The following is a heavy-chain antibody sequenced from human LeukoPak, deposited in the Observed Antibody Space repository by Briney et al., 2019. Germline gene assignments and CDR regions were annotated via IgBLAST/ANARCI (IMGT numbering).Heavy chain of an antibody. V-gene: IGHV1-69*13. D-gene: IGHD6-19*01. CDR1: GGTFSSYA. CDR2: IIPIFGTA. CDR3: ARAVAGSPNYYYYGMDV. J-gene: IGHJ6*02. Sequence: SVKVSCKASGGTFSSYAISWVRQAPGQGLEWMGGIIPIFGTANYAQKFQGRVTVTADESTSTAYMELSSLRSEDTAVYYCARAVAGSPNYYYYGMDVWGQGTTVTVSS.